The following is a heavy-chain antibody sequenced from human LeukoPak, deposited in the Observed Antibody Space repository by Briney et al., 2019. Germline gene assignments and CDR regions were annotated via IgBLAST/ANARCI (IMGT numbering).Heavy chain of an antibody. D-gene: IGHD3-22*01. V-gene: IGHV4-34*01. J-gene: IGHJ4*02. Sequence: SETLSLTCAVYGGSFSGYYWSWIRQPPGKGLEWIGEINHSGSTNYNPSLKSRVTISVDTSKNQFSLKLSSVTAADTAVYYCARCRYYYDSSRLPYYFDYWGQGTLVTVSS. CDR2: INHSGST. CDR3: ARCRYYYDSSRLPYYFDY. CDR1: GGSFSGYY.